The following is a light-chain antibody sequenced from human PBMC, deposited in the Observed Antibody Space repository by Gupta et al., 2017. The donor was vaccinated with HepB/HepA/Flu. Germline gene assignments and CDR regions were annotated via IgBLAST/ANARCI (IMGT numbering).Light chain of an antibody. CDR2: RNN. CDR3: AAGDYSRSGV. V-gene: IGLV1-47*01. J-gene: IGLJ2*01. CDR1: SPNIGSNY. Sequence: VLTQPPSASGTPGQRVTISCSGSSPNIGSNYVYWYQQLPGTAPKLLIYRNNQRPSGVPDRFSGSKSGTSASLAISGRRAEEEADYYCAAGDYSRSGVFGGGTKLTVL.